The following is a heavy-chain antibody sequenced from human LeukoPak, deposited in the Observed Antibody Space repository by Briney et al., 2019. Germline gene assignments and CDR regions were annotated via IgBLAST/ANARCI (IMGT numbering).Heavy chain of an antibody. D-gene: IGHD3-16*01. CDR1: GFTFSTYW. J-gene: IGHJ4*02. CDR3: ARSGIAFAGVTSFCH. Sequence: GGSLRLSCEVSGFTFSTYWMNWVRQAPGKGLEWVATIKQDGSEKYYVGSVKGRFTISRDNAKNSLYLQMNSLRAEDTAVYYCARSGIAFAGVTSFCHWGQGTLVTVSS. V-gene: IGHV3-7*01. CDR2: IKQDGSEK.